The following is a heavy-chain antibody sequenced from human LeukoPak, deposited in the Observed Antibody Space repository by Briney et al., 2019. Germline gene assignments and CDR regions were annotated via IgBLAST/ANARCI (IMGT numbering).Heavy chain of an antibody. D-gene: IGHD6-13*01. J-gene: IGHJ4*02. CDR2: ISSSSSYI. CDR1: GFTFSSYS. Sequence: GGSLRLSCAASGFTFSSYSMNWVRQAPGKGLEWFSSISSSSSYIYYADSVKGRFTISRDNAKNSLYLQMNSLRAKDTAVYYCAREGDRSSWYDYWGQGTLVTVSS. CDR3: AREGDRSSWYDY. V-gene: IGHV3-21*01.